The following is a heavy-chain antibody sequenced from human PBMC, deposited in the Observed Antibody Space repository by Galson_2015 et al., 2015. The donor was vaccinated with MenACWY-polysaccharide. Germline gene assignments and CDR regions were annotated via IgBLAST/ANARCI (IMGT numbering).Heavy chain of an antibody. CDR2: IKSKTDGGTT. CDR3: TTVDTAMVLFDY. J-gene: IGHJ4*02. CDR1: GFTFSNAW. D-gene: IGHD5-18*01. Sequence: SLRLSCAASGFTFSNAWMSWVRQAPGKGLEWVDRIKSKTDGGTTDYAAPVKGRFTISRDDSKNTLYLQMNSLKTEDTAVYYCTTVDTAMVLFDYWGQGTLVTVSS. V-gene: IGHV3-15*01.